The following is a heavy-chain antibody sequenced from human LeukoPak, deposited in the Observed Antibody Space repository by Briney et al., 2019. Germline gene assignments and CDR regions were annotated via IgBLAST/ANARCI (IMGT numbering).Heavy chain of an antibody. V-gene: IGHV3-33*01. CDR1: GFIFSRYG. CDR3: ARANYGSGSNYYYGMDV. CDR2: IWYDGTDK. D-gene: IGHD3-10*01. J-gene: IGHJ6*04. Sequence: GRSLRLSRAASGFIFSRYGMHWVRQAPGKGLEWVAVIWYDGTDKYYADSVRGRFTISRDNSKNTLYLQMNSLRAEDTAVYYCARANYGSGSNYYYGMDVWGKGTTVTVSS.